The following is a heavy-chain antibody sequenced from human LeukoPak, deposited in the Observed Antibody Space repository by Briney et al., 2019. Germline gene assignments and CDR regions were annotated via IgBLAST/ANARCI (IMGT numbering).Heavy chain of an antibody. D-gene: IGHD3-22*01. CDR1: GFTFSSYA. J-gene: IGHJ4*02. Sequence: GGSLRLSCAASGFTFSSYAVSWVRQAPGKGLEWVLAISGSGGSTYYADSVKGRFTISRDNSKNTLYLQMNSLRAEDTAVYYCATPPDYDSSGYYLFDYWGQGTLVTVSS. V-gene: IGHV3-23*01. CDR3: ATPPDYDSSGYYLFDY. CDR2: ISGSGGST.